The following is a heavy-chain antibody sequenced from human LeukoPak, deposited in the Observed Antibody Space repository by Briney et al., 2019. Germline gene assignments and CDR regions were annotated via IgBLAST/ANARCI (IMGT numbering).Heavy chain of an antibody. CDR3: ARDAYGDPGGFDP. CDR1: GFGFSRYW. Sequence: GGSLRLSCAASGFGFSRYWMHWVRQAPGTGLKWVSRIYRDGSTTDYADSVKGRFSISRDNSKNTLYLDMNSLRAGDTALYHCARDAYGDPGGFDPWGQGTLVTVSS. J-gene: IGHJ5*02. V-gene: IGHV3-74*01. CDR2: IYRDGSTT. D-gene: IGHD4-17*01.